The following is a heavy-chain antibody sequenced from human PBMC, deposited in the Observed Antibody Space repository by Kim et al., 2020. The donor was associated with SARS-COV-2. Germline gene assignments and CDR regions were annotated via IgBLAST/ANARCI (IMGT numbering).Heavy chain of an antibody. V-gene: IGHV3-23*01. Sequence: GGSLRLSCTASGFIFSSYAMSWVRQAPGKGLEWVSTISGSGGRTYYADSVKGRFTISRDNSKNTLYLQMNSLRAEDTAIYYCAKDGRGYWEYDYGDYRGGNWFDPWGQGTLVTVSS. CDR1: GFIFSSYA. J-gene: IGHJ5*02. D-gene: IGHD4-17*01. CDR2: ISGSGGRT. CDR3: AKDGRGYWEYDYGDYRGGNWFDP.